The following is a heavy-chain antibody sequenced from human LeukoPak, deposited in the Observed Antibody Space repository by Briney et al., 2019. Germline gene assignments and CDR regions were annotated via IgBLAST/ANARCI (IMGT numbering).Heavy chain of an antibody. V-gene: IGHV4-30-4*08. CDR1: GGSISSYY. CDR2: IYYSGST. J-gene: IGHJ4*02. Sequence: SETLSLTCTVSGGSISSYYWSWIRQPPGKGLEWIGYIYYSGSTYYNPSLKSRVTISVDTSKNQFSLKLSSVTAADTAVYYCARDQISHIDYWGQGTLVTVSS. CDR3: ARDQISHIDY.